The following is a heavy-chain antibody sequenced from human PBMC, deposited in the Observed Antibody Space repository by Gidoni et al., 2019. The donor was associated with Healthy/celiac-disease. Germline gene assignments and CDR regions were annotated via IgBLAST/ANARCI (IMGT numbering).Heavy chain of an antibody. D-gene: IGHD2-2*02. CDR3: AKDSVSREPAAIRAFDFDY. J-gene: IGHJ4*02. CDR1: GFTFISYA. CDR2: ISGSGGST. V-gene: IGHV3-23*01. Sequence: EVQLLEPGGGLVQPGGSLRPSCPASGFTFISYAVCWVRQAPGKGLEWVSAISGSGGSTYNADAVKGRFTISRDNYKNTLYLQMNRLRAEDTAVYYCAKDSVSREPAAIRAFDFDYWGQGTLVTGSS.